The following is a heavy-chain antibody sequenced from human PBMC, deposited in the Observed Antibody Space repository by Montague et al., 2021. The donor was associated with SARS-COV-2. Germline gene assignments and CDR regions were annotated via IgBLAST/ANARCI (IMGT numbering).Heavy chain of an antibody. J-gene: IGHJ4*02. CDR2: IYNGGSI. V-gene: IGHV4-59*12. CDR1: GGSISNYF. Sequence: SETLSLTCSVSGGSISNYFWSWIRQTPGKGLEWIGYIYNGGSIDYNPSLKSRVTISLDTSTNQFSLKLSSVTAADTAVYYCARGRYSSSWYGTKYYFDYWDQGTLVTVSS. CDR3: ARGRYSSSWYGTKYYFDY. D-gene: IGHD6-13*01.